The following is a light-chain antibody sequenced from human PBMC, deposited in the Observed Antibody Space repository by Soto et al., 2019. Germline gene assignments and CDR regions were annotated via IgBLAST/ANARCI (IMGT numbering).Light chain of an antibody. CDR2: GAS. CDR3: QQYNHWPPLT. V-gene: IGKV3-15*01. Sequence: EIVMPQSPATLSVSPGERATLSCRATQSVGRNLAWYQKKPGQAPRLLIYGASTRATGITARFSGSGSGSEFTLAISSLQSDDCAIYSGQQYNHWPPLTFGGGTKVEIK. CDR1: QSVGRN. J-gene: IGKJ4*01.